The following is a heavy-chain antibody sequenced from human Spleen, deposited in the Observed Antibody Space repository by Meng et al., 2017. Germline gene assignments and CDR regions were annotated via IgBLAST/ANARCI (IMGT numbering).Heavy chain of an antibody. CDR1: GFTFSSCW. CDR2: INTDGTTT. CDR3: ARDVAGRGGY. Sequence: GESLKISCAASGFTFSSCWMHWVRQAPGKGLVWVSRINTDGTTTTYADSVKGRFTISRDNAKNTLYLQMNSLRGEDTAVYYCARDVAGRGGYWGQGTLVTVSS. D-gene: IGHD2-15*01. V-gene: IGHV3-74*01. J-gene: IGHJ4*02.